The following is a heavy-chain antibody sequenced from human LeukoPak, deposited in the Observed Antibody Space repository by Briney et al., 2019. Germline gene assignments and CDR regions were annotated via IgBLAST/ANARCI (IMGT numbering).Heavy chain of an antibody. CDR3: AKDHGSSDWYYFDY. Sequence: GGSLSLSCAASGFTFSSYGMHWVRQAPGKGLEWVAFIHYDGSNNYYADSVKGRFTISRDNSKNTLYLQMNTLRADDTAVYYCAKDHGSSDWYYFDYWGQGTLVTVSS. CDR1: GFTFSSYG. J-gene: IGHJ4*02. D-gene: IGHD6-13*01. CDR2: IHYDGSNN. V-gene: IGHV3-30*02.